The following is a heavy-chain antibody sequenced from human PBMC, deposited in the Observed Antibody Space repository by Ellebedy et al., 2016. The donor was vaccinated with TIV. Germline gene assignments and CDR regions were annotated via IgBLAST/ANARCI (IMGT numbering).Heavy chain of an antibody. Sequence: SQTLSLTCAISGDNVSTNTAAWNWIRQSPSGGLEWLGRTYYRSKWYNDYAISVKSRITITADTSKNQFSLQLNSVTPEYTAVYYCTKDIAATGTGFDYWGQGTLVTVSS. J-gene: IGHJ4*02. CDR1: GDNVSTNTAA. CDR2: TYYRSKWYN. CDR3: TKDIAATGTGFDY. V-gene: IGHV6-1*01. D-gene: IGHD6-13*01.